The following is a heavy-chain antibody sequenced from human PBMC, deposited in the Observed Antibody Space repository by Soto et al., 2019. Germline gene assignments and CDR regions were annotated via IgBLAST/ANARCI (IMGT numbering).Heavy chain of an antibody. J-gene: IGHJ4*02. D-gene: IGHD3-10*01. V-gene: IGHV1-8*01. CDR1: GNTFTSYD. CDR2: INPNSGNI. Sequence: GASVKVSCKASGNTFTSYDINGVRQATGHVLEWMGWINPNSGNIGYAQKFQGRVTMTRDTAIRTAYMEVSRLRSDDTAVYYCARGRASGSYYLLDYWGQGTLVTVSS. CDR3: ARGRASGSYYLLDY.